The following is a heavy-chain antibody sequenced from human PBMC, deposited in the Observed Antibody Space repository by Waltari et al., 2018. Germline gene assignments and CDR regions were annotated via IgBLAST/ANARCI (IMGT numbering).Heavy chain of an antibody. J-gene: IGHJ5*02. V-gene: IGHV4-59*12. CDR3: AGIAAAANWFDP. CDR1: GGSISSYY. CDR2: IYHSGST. D-gene: IGHD6-13*01. Sequence: QVQLQESGPGLVKPSETLSLTCTVSGGSISSYYWSWIRQPPGKGLEWIGEIYHSGSTNYNPSLKSRVTISVDKSKNQFSLKLSSVTAADTAVYYCAGIAAAANWFDPWGQGTLVTVSS.